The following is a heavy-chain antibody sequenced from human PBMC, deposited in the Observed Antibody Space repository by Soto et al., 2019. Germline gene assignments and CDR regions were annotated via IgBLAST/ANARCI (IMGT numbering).Heavy chain of an antibody. Sequence: ASVKVSFKASGYTFTSYGISWVRQAPGQGLEWMGWISAYNGNTNYAQKLQGRVTMTTDTSTSTAYMELRSLRSDDTAVYYCARGGRWGGATAFTGIDYWGQGTLVTVSS. CDR2: ISAYNGNT. CDR3: ARGGRWGGATAFTGIDY. CDR1: GYTFTSYG. J-gene: IGHJ4*02. D-gene: IGHD1-26*01. V-gene: IGHV1-18*01.